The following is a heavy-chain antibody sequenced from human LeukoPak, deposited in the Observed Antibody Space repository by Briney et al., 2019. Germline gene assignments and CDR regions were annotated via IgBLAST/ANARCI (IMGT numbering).Heavy chain of an antibody. J-gene: IGHJ4*02. D-gene: IGHD6-13*01. V-gene: IGHV4-59*12. CDR3: ARDAAAAGPRRLDY. CDR1: GGSISSYY. CDR2: IYYSGST. Sequence: PSETLSLTCTVSGGSISSYYWSWIRQPPGKGLEWIGYIYYSGSTNYNPSLKSRVTISVDTSKNQFSLKLNSVTAADTAVYYCARDAAAAGPRRLDYWGQGTLVTVSS.